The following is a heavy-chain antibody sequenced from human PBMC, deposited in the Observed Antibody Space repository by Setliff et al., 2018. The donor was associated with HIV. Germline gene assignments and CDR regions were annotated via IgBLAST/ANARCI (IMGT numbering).Heavy chain of an antibody. V-gene: IGHV4-34*01. Sequence: SETLSLTCAVYGGSFSGYYWSWIRQPPGKGLEWIGEINHSGSTNYNPSLESRVTISVDTSKNQFSLKLSSVTAADTAVYYCARLGYRWGGNDYWGQGTLVTVSS. D-gene: IGHD7-27*01. CDR2: INHSGST. CDR3: ARLGYRWGGNDY. CDR1: GGSFSGYY. J-gene: IGHJ4*02.